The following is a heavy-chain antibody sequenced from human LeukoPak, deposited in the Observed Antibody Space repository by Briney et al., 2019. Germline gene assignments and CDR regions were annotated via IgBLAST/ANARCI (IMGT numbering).Heavy chain of an antibody. CDR2: FYDSGNT. J-gene: IGHJ6*03. CDR1: GYSISSGYY. V-gene: IGHV4-38-2*02. CDR3: ARKADDYYMDV. D-gene: IGHD6-19*01. Sequence: SETLSLTCTVSGYSISSGYYWGWIRQPPGKELEWIGSFYDSGNTYYNPSLKSRVTISVDTSKNQFSLKVRSVTAADTAVYYCARKADDYYMDVWGKGTTVTVS.